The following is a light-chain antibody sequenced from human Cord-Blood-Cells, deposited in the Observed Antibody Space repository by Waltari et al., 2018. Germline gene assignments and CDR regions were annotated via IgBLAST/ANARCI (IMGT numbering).Light chain of an antibody. J-gene: IGLJ2*01. Sequence: YDLTHPPPVSVSPGQPASIPCSGDKLGDKYACWYQQKPGQSPVLVIYQDSKRPSGIPERFSGSNSGNTATLTISGTQAMDEADYYCQAWDSSTAVFGGGTKLTVL. CDR3: QAWDSSTAV. V-gene: IGLV3-1*01. CDR1: KLGDKY. CDR2: QDS.